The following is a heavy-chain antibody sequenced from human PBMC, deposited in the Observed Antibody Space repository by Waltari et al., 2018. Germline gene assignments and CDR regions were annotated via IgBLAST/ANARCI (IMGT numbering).Heavy chain of an antibody. V-gene: IGHV1-8*01. CDR3: ARVRDYYYYYGMDV. CDR2: MNPNSGNT. CDR1: GYTFTSSD. J-gene: IGHJ6*02. Sequence: VQLVQSGAEVKKPGASVKVSCKASGYTFTSSDINWVRQATGQGLEWMGWMNPNSGNTGYAQKCQGRVTMTRNTSISTAYMELSSLRSEDTAVYYCARVRDYYYYYGMDVWGQGTTVTVSS. D-gene: IGHD2-21*01.